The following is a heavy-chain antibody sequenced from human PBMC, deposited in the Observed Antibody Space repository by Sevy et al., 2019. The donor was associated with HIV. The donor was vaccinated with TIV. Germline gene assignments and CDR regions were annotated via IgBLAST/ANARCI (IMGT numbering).Heavy chain of an antibody. V-gene: IGHV3-21*01. J-gene: IGHJ6*02. Sequence: GGSLRLSCAASGFTFSSYSMNWVRQAPGKGLEWVSSISSSSSYIYYADSVKGRFTISRDNAKNSLYLQMNSLRAEDTAVYYCARDRGSRRGWAAAHYYGMDVRGQGTTVTVSS. D-gene: IGHD6-13*01. CDR1: GFTFSSYS. CDR2: ISSSSSYI. CDR3: ARDRGSRRGWAAAHYYGMDV.